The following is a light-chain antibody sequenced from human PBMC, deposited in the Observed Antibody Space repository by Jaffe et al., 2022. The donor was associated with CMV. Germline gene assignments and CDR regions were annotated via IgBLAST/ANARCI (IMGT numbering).Light chain of an antibody. CDR2: KAS. J-gene: IGKJ2*01. CDR1: RSIDDW. Sequence: DIQMTQSPSTLSASVGDRVTITCRASRSIDDWLAWYQQKPGKAPELLIYKASALESGVPSRFSGSRSGTNFTLTISSLQPDDFATYYCQQYKSSSSYTFGQGTKLEIK. V-gene: IGKV1-5*03. CDR3: QQYKSSSSYT.